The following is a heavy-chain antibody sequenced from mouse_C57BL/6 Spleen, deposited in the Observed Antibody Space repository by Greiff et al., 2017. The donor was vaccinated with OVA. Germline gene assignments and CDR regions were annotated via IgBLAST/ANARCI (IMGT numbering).Heavy chain of an antibody. Sequence: DVKLQESGPGLVKPSQSLSLTCSVTGYSITSGYYWNWIRQFPGNKLEWMGYISYDGSNNYNPSLKNRISITRDTSKNQFFLKLNSVTTEDTATYYCARDPYYYGSRGYWYFDVWGTGTTVTVSS. V-gene: IGHV3-6*01. CDR1: GYSITSGYY. J-gene: IGHJ1*03. CDR2: ISYDGSN. D-gene: IGHD1-1*01. CDR3: ARDPYYYGSRGYWYFDV.